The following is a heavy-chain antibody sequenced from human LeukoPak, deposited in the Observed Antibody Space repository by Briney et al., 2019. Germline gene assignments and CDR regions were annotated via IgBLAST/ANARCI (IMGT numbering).Heavy chain of an antibody. CDR1: GFTFSSYA. Sequence: GGSLRLSCAASGFTFSSYAMSWVRQAPGKVLEWVSSISGSGGNTFYADAVKGRFTISRDNSKNTLYLQMNSLRVEDTAVYYRAKRLTGGSSWSYFDDWGQGTLVTVSS. V-gene: IGHV3-23*01. D-gene: IGHD6-13*01. CDR2: ISGSGGNT. CDR3: AKRLTGGSSWSYFDD. J-gene: IGHJ4*02.